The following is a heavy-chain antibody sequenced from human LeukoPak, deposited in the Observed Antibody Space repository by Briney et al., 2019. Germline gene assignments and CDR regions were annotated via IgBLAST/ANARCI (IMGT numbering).Heavy chain of an antibody. CDR3: ARVGYYDSSGYHDAFDI. V-gene: IGHV4-59*01. J-gene: IGHJ3*02. CDR1: GGSISSYY. Sequence: SETLSLTCSVSGGSISSYYWSWIRQPPGKGLEWIGYIYYSGSSNYNPSLKSRVTISVDTSKHQFSLKLSSVTAADTAVYYCARVGYYDSSGYHDAFDIWGEGTMVTVSS. D-gene: IGHD3-22*01. CDR2: IYYSGSS.